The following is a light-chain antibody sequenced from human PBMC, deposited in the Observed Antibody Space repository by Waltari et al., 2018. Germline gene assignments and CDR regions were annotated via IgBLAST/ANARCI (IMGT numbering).Light chain of an antibody. V-gene: IGLV2-23*01. CDR1: SSDVPTYNL. Sequence: QSALPQPASVSESPGQSITISCTGTSSDVPTYNLVSWYQQHPAKAPRLMIYEDTERPSGVSNRFSGSKSGNTASLTISGLQAEDGADYYCCSYAGNKIMIFGGGTKLTVL. J-gene: IGLJ2*01. CDR2: EDT. CDR3: CSYAGNKIMI.